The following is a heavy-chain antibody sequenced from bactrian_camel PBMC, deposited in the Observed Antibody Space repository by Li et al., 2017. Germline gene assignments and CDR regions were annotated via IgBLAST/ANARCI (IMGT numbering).Heavy chain of an antibody. Sequence: HVQLVESGGGPVQSGGSLRLVCAASGYTYHGYCKAWFRQTPGKGREGVAAIAPDGQIAYADSVKGRFTISQDNAKNTLYLQMNNLQPEDTGMYFCARGFGGPNVDYCGPNSWGHGTQVTVS. D-gene: IGHD1*01. CDR3: ARGFGGPNVDYCGPNS. CDR2: IAPDGQIA. CDR1: GYTYHGYC. V-gene: IGHV3S1*01. J-gene: IGHJ6*01.